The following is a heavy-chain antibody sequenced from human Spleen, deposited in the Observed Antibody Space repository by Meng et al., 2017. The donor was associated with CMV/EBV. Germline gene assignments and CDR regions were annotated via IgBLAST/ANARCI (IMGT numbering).Heavy chain of an antibody. V-gene: IGHV3-23*01. CDR2: ISGSGGST. J-gene: IGHJ6*02. D-gene: IGHD5-12*01. Sequence: GGSLRLSCTASGFTFSDYEMNWVRQAPGKGLEWVSAISGSGGSTYYADSVKGRFTISRDNSKNTLYLQMNSLRAEDTAVYYCARDPGYATRMDVWGQGTTVTVSS. CDR1: GFTFSDYE. CDR3: ARDPGYATRMDV.